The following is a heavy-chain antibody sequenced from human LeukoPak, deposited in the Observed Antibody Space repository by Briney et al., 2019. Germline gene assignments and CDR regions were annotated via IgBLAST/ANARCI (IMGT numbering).Heavy chain of an antibody. CDR2: ISSSSSYI. D-gene: IGHD1-14*01. J-gene: IGHJ4*02. CDR3: AKVESHRYYFDY. Sequence: GGSLRLSCAASGFTFSSYSMNWVRQAPGKGLEWVSSISSSSSYIYYADSVKGRFTISRDNAKNSLYLQMNSLRAEDTAVYYCAKVESHRYYFDYWGQGTLVTVSS. V-gene: IGHV3-21*04. CDR1: GFTFSSYS.